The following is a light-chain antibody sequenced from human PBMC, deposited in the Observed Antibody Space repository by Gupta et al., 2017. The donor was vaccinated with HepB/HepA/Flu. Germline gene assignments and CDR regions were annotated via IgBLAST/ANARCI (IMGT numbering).Light chain of an antibody. J-gene: IGLJ3*02. Sequence: QSALTQPPSASGSPGQSVTITCTGTSSDIGRYYYVSWYQQHPGTAPKLMIYEVSKRPAVVPGRFSGSKAGNTASLTVSGHQAEDEDDYYCSSYAGSSILVFGGGTKLTVL. CDR2: EVS. V-gene: IGLV2-8*01. CDR3: SSYAGSSILV. CDR1: SSDIGRYYY.